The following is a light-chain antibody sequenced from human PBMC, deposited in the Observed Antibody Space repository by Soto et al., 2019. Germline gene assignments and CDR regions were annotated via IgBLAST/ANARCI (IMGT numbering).Light chain of an antibody. Sequence: DIQMTQSPSTLSASVGDRVTITCRASQSISSWLAWYQQKPGKAPKLLIYKASSLESGVPSRFSGSGSGTHFTLTISSLQPDDFATYYCQQSFTFGPGTKVDIK. V-gene: IGKV1-5*03. CDR2: KAS. CDR3: QQSFT. J-gene: IGKJ3*01. CDR1: QSISSW.